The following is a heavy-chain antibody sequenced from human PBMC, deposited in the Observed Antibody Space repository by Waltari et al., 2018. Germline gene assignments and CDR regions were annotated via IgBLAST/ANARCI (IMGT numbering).Heavy chain of an antibody. CDR1: GFTFSSSG. CDR3: ASCTGGNCYYYGFDV. J-gene: IGHJ6*02. Sequence: QVQLVESGGGVVQPGRSLRLSCAASGFTFSSSGMHWVRQPPGRGLEGVGVISLDGSRKSYADYVKGRVRISRDNYKNSLSLEMNSLRPEDTAVYYCASCTGGNCYYYGFDVWGQGTTVTVSS. V-gene: IGHV3-30*03. D-gene: IGHD2-8*02. CDR2: ISLDGSRK.